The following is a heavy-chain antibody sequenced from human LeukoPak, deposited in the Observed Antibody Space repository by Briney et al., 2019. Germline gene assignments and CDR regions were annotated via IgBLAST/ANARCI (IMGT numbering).Heavy chain of an antibody. V-gene: IGHV3-7*01. CDR2: IKKDGSDK. J-gene: IGHJ4*02. CDR1: GFTFSSCW. CDR3: ARDLSGVTGYTYGRGIDY. D-gene: IGHD5-18*01. Sequence: PGGSLRLSCAASGFTFSSCWMSWVRQAPGKGLEWVANIKKDGSDKYYVDSVKGRFTISRDNAKTSLYLQMNSLRAEDTAVYYCARDLSGVTGYTYGRGIDYWGQGTLVTVSS.